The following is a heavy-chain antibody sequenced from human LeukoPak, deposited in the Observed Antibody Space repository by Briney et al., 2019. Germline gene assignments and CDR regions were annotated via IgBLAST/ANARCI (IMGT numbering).Heavy chain of an antibody. V-gene: IGHV1-8*01. D-gene: IGHD6-13*01. CDR2: MNPNSGNT. CDR1: GYTFTSYD. Sequence: ASVKVSCKASGYTFTSYDINWVRQAPGQGLEWMGWMNPNSGNTGYAQKFQGRVTMTRNTSISTAYMELSSLRSEDTAVYYCARGRLLYSSSCCHYWGQGTLVTVSS. J-gene: IGHJ4*02. CDR3: ARGRLLYSSSCCHY.